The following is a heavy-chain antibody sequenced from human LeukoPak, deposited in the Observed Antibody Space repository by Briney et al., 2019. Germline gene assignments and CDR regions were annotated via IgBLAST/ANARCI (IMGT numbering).Heavy chain of an antibody. CDR2: MNPNSGNT. CDR3: ARGPNYYDGSGYKIDY. V-gene: IGHV1-8*01. J-gene: IGHJ4*02. CDR1: GYTFTSYD. D-gene: IGHD3-22*01. Sequence: ASVKVSCKASGYTFTSYDINWVRQATGQGLEWMGWMNPNSGNTGYAQKFQGRVTMTRNTSISTAYMELSSLRSEDTAVYYCARGPNYYDGSGYKIDYWGQETLVTVSS.